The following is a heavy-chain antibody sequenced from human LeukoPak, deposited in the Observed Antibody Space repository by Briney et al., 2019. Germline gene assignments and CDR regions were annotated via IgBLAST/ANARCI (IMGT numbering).Heavy chain of an antibody. CDR1: GFTFSSYS. V-gene: IGHV3-21*01. J-gene: IGHJ4*02. Sequence: GGSLRLSCAASGFTFSSYSMNWVRQAPGKGLEWVSSISSSSSYIYYADSVKGRFTISRDDAKNSLYLKMDSLRADDTAIYYCARDKSYSAVAGTSPLYWGQGALVTVSS. CDR2: ISSSSSYI. D-gene: IGHD6-19*01. CDR3: ARDKSYSAVAGTSPLY.